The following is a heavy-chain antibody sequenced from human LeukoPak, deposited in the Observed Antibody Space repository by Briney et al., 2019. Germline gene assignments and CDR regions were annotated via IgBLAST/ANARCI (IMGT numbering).Heavy chain of an antibody. Sequence: SQTLSLTCTVSGGSISSGGYYWSWIRQHPGKGLERIGYIYYSGSTYHNPSLKSRVTISVDTSKNQFSLKLSSVTAADTAVYYCARVSYCSGGSCYSPYYYYYMDVWGKGTTVTVSS. D-gene: IGHD2-15*01. CDR1: GGSISSGGYY. CDR2: IYYSGST. J-gene: IGHJ6*03. V-gene: IGHV4-31*03. CDR3: ARVSYCSGGSCYSPYYYYYMDV.